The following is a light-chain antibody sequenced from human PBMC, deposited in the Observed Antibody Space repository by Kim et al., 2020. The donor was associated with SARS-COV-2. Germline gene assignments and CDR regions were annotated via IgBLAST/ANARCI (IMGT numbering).Light chain of an antibody. V-gene: IGKV1-39*01. CDR1: EYISNY. J-gene: IGKJ1*01. CDR2: AAS. CDR3: QQSYSIPWT. Sequence: ASGGDRVHRTRRASEYISNYLNWYQQRPGKAPKLLIYAASTLQSGVPSRFSGSRSGTDFTLTISGLQAEDFATYYCQQSYSIPWTFGQGTKVDIK.